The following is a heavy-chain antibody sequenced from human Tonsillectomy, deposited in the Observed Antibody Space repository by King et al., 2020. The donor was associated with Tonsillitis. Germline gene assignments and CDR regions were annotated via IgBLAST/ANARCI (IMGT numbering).Heavy chain of an antibody. CDR2: ISTNFNSP. CDR1: GFTFSTHS. CDR3: ARTARTFFYDTSTYFDY. D-gene: IGHD2/OR15-2a*01. Sequence: VQLVESGGGLVKPGGSLRLSCAVSGFTFSTHSMTWVRQAPGKGLEWVSSISTNFNSPYYADSLKGQFAISKDNTRNSLFLLMNSLRAEDTAIYYCARTARTFFYDTSTYFDYWGQGILVSVSA. J-gene: IGHJ4*02. V-gene: IGHV3-21*01.